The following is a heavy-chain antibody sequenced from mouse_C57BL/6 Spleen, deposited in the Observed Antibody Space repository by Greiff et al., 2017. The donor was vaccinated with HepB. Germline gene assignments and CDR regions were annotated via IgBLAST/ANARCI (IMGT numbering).Heavy chain of an antibody. CDR3: ALDSSGYYAMDY. Sequence: VKLMESGAELVKPGASVKMSCKASGYTFTSYWITWVKQRPGQGLEWIGDIYPGSGSTNYNEKFKSKATLTVDTSSSTAYMQLSSLTSEDSAVYYCALDSSGYYAMDYWGQGTSVTVSS. V-gene: IGHV1-55*01. CDR2: IYPGSGST. J-gene: IGHJ4*01. D-gene: IGHD3-2*02. CDR1: GYTFTSYW.